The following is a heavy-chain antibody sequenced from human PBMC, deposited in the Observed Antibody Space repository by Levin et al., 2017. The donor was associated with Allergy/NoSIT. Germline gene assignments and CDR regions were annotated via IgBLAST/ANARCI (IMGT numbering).Heavy chain of an antibody. D-gene: IGHD3-10*01. CDR2: IVDSGAST. CDR1: GFTFSSYA. V-gene: IGHV3-23*01. CDR3: TKDDLFARGATYRYSGFDS. Sequence: GGSLRLSCAASGFTFSSYALSWVRQAPGKGLEWVSGIVDSGASTYYADSVTVRFPISRDNSKNTLYLQMNSLRAEDTAMYYCTKDDLFARGATYRYSGFDSWGQGTLVTGAS. J-gene: IGHJ4*02.